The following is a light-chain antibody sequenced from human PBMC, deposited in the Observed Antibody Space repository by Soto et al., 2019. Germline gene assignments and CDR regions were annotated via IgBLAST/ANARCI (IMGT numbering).Light chain of an antibody. CDR3: SSYTSSHVV. J-gene: IGLJ2*01. CDR1: SSGLGGYNY. CDR2: DVS. V-gene: IGLV2-14*03. Sequence: QSALTQPASVSGSPGQSITISCTGTSSGLGGYNYVSWYQQHPGKAPKLMIYDVSNRPSGVSNRFSGSKSGNTASLTISGLQAEDEADYYCSSYTSSHVVFGGGTKVTVL.